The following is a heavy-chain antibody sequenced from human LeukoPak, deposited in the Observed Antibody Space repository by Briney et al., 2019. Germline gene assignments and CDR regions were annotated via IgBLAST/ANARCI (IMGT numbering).Heavy chain of an antibody. CDR3: AREERYCGGDCYS. J-gene: IGHJ5*02. Sequence: SVKVSCKASGGTFISYAISWVRRAPGQGLEWMGGIIPIFGTANYAQKFQGRVTITADESTSTAYMELSSLRSEDTAVYYCAREERYCGGDCYSWGQGTLVTVSS. CDR2: IIPIFGTA. V-gene: IGHV1-69*01. CDR1: GGTFISYA. D-gene: IGHD2-21*02.